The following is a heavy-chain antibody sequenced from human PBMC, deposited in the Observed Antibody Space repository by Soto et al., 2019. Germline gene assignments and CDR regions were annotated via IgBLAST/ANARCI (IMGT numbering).Heavy chain of an antibody. D-gene: IGHD3-16*01. V-gene: IGHV3-23*01. Sequence: EVHLLDSGGGLVQPGGSLRLSCAASGFTFSSYAMSWVRQAPGKGLEWVSAISGSGGSTYYADSVKGRFTIARDNSQSTLYLQMNSLRAEDTAVSYCAKETSGWGSYYCDYWGEGTMFTVSS. CDR1: GFTFSSYA. CDR3: AKETSGWGSYYCDY. J-gene: IGHJ4*02. CDR2: ISGSGGST.